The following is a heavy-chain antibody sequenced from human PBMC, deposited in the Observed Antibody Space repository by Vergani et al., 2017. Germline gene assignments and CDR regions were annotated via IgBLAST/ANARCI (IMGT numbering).Heavy chain of an antibody. CDR2: MNPNSGNT. J-gene: IGHJ4*02. CDR3: ARDNYEFWSGYYGS. CDR1: GYTFTSYD. Sequence: QVQLVQSGAEVKKPGASVKVSCKASGYTFTSYDINWVRQATGQGLEWMGWMNPNSGNTGYAQKLQGRVTMTTDTSTSTAYMELRSLRSDDTAVYYCARDNYEFWSGYYGSWGQGTLVTVSS. V-gene: IGHV1-8*01. D-gene: IGHD3-3*01.